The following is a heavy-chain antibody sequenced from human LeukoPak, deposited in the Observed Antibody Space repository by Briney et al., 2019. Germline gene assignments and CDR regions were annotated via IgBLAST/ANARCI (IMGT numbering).Heavy chain of an antibody. CDR2: ISSSSSTI. CDR1: GFTFSSYS. V-gene: IGHV3-48*01. Sequence: GGSLRLSCAASGFTFSSYSMNWVRQAPGRGLEWVSYISSSSSTIYYADSVKGRFTISRDNAKNSLYLQMNSLRAEDTAVYYCAAHCGGDCYSAFDYWGQGTLVTVSS. CDR3: AAHCGGDCYSAFDY. D-gene: IGHD2-21*01. J-gene: IGHJ4*02.